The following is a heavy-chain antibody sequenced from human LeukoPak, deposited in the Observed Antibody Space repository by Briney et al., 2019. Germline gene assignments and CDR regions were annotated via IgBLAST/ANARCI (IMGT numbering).Heavy chain of an antibody. CDR3: AREGSAAAADY. D-gene: IGHD6-13*01. V-gene: IGHV3-30-3*01. CDR2: ISYDGSNK. CDR1: GFTFSSYA. Sequence: PGGSLRLSCAASGFTFSSYAMHWVRQAPGKGLEWVAVISYDGSNKYYADSVKGRFTISRDNSKNTLYLQMNSLRAEDTAVYYCAREGSAAAADYWGQGTLVTVSS. J-gene: IGHJ4*02.